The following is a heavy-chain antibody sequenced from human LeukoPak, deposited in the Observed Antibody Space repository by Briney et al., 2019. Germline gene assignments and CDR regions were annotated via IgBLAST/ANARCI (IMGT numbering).Heavy chain of an antibody. CDR2: INPYNGNT. D-gene: IGHD6-19*01. CDR1: GYSFTSYG. V-gene: IGHV1-18*01. Sequence: ASVKVSCKASGYSFTSYGITWVRQAPGQGLEWMGWINPYNGNTNYSHKLQGRVTMTTDTSTSTAYMHLRSLRSDDTAVYYCARERSGWFFSNWGQGTMVTVSS. CDR3: ARERSGWFFSN. J-gene: IGHJ4*02.